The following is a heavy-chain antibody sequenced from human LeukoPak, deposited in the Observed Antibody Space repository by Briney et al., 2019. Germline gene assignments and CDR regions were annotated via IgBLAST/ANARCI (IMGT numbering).Heavy chain of an antibody. CDR1: GGSISSYY. J-gene: IGHJ3*02. CDR2: IYYSGST. D-gene: IGHD1-26*01. Sequence: SETLSLTCTVSGGSISSYYWSWIRQPPGKGLEWIGYIYYSGSTNYNPSLKSRVTISVDTSKNQFSLKLSSVTAADTAVYYCARGHSGSYYSAFDIWGQGTMVTVSS. CDR3: ARGHSGSYYSAFDI. V-gene: IGHV4-59*01.